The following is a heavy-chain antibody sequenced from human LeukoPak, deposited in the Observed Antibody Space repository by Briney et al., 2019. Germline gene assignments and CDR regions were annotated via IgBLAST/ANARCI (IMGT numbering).Heavy chain of an antibody. V-gene: IGHV4-59*01. CDR3: VRVTGYVIEDYFDY. D-gene: IGHD3-22*01. Sequence: SETLSLTCTVSGGSISSYYWSWIRQPPGKGLEWIGYIYYSGSTNYNPSLKSRVTISVDTSKNQFSLKLTAADTAVYYCVRVTGYVIEDYFDYWGQGTLVTVSS. CDR1: GGSISSYY. CDR2: IYYSGST. J-gene: IGHJ4*02.